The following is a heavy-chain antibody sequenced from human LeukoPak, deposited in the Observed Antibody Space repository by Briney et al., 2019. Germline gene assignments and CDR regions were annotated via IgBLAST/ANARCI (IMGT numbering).Heavy chain of an antibody. Sequence: GGSLRLSSAASGFTFSSYWMSWVRQAPGKGLEWVANIKQDGSEKYYVDSVKGRFTISRDNAKNSLYLQMNSLRAEDTAVYYCARGIAWFGELSPYFDYWGQGTLVTVSS. D-gene: IGHD3-10*01. CDR3: ARGIAWFGELSPYFDY. V-gene: IGHV3-7*03. CDR1: GFTFSSYW. J-gene: IGHJ4*02. CDR2: IKQDGSEK.